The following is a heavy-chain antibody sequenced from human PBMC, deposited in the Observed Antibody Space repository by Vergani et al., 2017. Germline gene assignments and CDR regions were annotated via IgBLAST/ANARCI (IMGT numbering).Heavy chain of an antibody. J-gene: IGHJ4*02. CDR3: ASSWELPGY. Sequence: EVQLVESGGGLVQPGRSLRLSCTASGFTFGDYAMSWVRQAPGKGLEWVSYISSSSSTIYYADSVKGRFTISRDNAKNSLYLQMNSLRAEDTAVYYCASSWELPGYWGQGTLVTVSS. V-gene: IGHV3-48*01. D-gene: IGHD1-26*01. CDR1: GFTFGDYA. CDR2: ISSSSSTI.